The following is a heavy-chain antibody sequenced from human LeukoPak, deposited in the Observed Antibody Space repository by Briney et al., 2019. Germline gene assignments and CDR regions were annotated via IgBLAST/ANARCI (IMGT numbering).Heavy chain of an antibody. D-gene: IGHD2-15*01. V-gene: IGHV3-33*01. J-gene: IGHJ4*02. Sequence: PGGSLRLSCAASGFTFSSYGMHWVRQAPGKGLEWVAVIWYDGSNKYYADSVKGRFTISRVNSKNTLYLQMNSLRAEDTAVYYCARDEYCSGGSCYFFDYWGQGTLVTVSS. CDR3: ARDEYCSGGSCYFFDY. CDR1: GFTFSSYG. CDR2: IWYDGSNK.